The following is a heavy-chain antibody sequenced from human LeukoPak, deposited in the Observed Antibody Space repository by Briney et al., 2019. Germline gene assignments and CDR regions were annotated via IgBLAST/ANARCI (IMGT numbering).Heavy chain of an antibody. V-gene: IGHV3-43*02. Sequence: GRSLRLSCAPSGFTFDDYAMHWVRQAPGKGLESVSLISGDGGSTDYADSVKGRFTISRDNSKNSLYLQMNSLRTEDTALYYCAKDTVYSLRYCSSTSCPLIDYWGQGTLVTVSS. D-gene: IGHD2-2*01. CDR1: GFTFDDYA. CDR3: AKDTVYSLRYCSSTSCPLIDY. J-gene: IGHJ4*02. CDR2: ISGDGGST.